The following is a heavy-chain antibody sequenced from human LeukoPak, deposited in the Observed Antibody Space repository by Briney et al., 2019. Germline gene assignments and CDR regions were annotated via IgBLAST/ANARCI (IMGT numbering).Heavy chain of an antibody. D-gene: IGHD3-22*01. CDR2: INPSGGST. V-gene: IGHV1-46*01. Sequence: ASVMVSCKASGYTFTSYFMHWVRQAPGQGLEWMGIINPSGGSTNYAQKFLGRVTMTRDTSTSTVYMELSSLRSEDTAVYYCARAHYYDSSDYGGIEHWGQGTLVTVSS. CDR3: ARAHYYDSSDYGGIEH. J-gene: IGHJ1*01. CDR1: GYTFTSYF.